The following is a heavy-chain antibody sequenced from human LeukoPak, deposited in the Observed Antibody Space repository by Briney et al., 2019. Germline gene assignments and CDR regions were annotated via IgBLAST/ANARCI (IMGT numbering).Heavy chain of an antibody. CDR1: GFTFSSSW. CDR2: INSDGSST. V-gene: IGHV3-74*01. CDR3: ARDQNIYYFDY. J-gene: IGHJ4*02. Sequence: GGSLRLSCAASGFTFSSSWMHWVRQAPEKGLVWVSRINSDGSSTSYADSVKGRFTISRDNAKNTLFLQMISLRAEDTAVYYCARDQNIYYFDYWGQGTLVTVFS. D-gene: IGHD1/OR15-1a*01.